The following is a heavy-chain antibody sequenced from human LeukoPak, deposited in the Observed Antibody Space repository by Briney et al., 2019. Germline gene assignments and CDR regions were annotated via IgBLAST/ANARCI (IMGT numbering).Heavy chain of an antibody. CDR3: VVDVFQRTLGVY. CDR1: GYTSTDYY. V-gene: IGHV1-2*02. D-gene: IGHD3-16*01. CDR2: INPDNGGT. J-gene: IGHJ4*02. Sequence: ASVKVSCKASGYTSTDYYIHWVRQAPGQGLAWMGMINPDNGGTHFAQMFQGRVTMTRDTSISTAYMELRELTSDDTAVYYCVVDVFQRTLGVYWGQGALVTVSS.